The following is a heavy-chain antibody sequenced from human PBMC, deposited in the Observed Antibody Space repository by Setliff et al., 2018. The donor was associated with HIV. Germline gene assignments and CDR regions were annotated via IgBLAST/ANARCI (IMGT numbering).Heavy chain of an antibody. J-gene: IGHJ4*02. CDR2: MTSRHDGGTT. CDR3: ARRYGSGSYFHY. CDR1: GFTFSSAW. V-gene: IGHV3-15*01. Sequence: GSLRLSCAASGFTASGFTFSSAWMTWVRQCPGKGLEWLGRMTSRHDGGTTDYAAPVRGRFTFSRDDSTNTLFLQMNNLKIEDTAVYYCARRYGSGSYFHYWGQGTLVTVSS. D-gene: IGHD3-10*01.